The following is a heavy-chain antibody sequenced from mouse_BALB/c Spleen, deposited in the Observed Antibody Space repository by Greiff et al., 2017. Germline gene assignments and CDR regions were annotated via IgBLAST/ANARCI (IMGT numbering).Heavy chain of an antibody. V-gene: IGHV8-12*01. J-gene: IGHJ4*01. CDR1: GFSLSTSGMG. CDR3: ARSGILKYAMDY. CDR2: IYWDDDK. Sequence: QVTLKVSGPGILQPSQTLSLTCSFSGFSLSTSGMGVSWIRQPSGKGLEWLAHIYWDDDKRYNPSLKSRLTISKDTSRNQVFLKITSVDTADTATYYCARSGILKYAMDYWGQGTSVTVSS.